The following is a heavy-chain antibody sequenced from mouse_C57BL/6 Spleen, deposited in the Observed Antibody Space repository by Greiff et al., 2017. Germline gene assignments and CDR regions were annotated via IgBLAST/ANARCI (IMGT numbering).Heavy chain of an antibody. D-gene: IGHD2-3*01. CDR2: INPSTGGT. Sequence: VQLQQSGPELVKPGASVKISCKASGYSFTGYYMNWVKQSPEKSLEWIGEINPSTGGTTYNQKFRAKATLTVDKSSSTAYMQLKSLTSEDSAVYYCARRDGYSPAWFAYWGQGTLVTVSA. CDR3: ARRDGYSPAWFAY. J-gene: IGHJ3*01. CDR1: GYSFTGYY. V-gene: IGHV1-42*01.